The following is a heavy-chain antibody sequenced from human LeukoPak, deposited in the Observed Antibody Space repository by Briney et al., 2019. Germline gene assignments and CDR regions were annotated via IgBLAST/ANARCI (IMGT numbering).Heavy chain of an antibody. CDR3: ARLHAGIAAAV. CDR2: INHSGST. J-gene: IGHJ4*02. V-gene: IGHV4-34*01. Sequence: EWIGEINHSGSTNYNPSLKSRVTIPVDTSKNQFSLKLSSVTAADTAVYYCARLHAGIAAAVWGQGTLVTVSS. D-gene: IGHD6-13*01.